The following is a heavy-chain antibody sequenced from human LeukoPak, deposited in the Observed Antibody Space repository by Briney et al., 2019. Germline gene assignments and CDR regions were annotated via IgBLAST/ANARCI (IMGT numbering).Heavy chain of an antibody. V-gene: IGHV3-53*01. J-gene: IGHJ6*03. CDR3: ARGRSYCGGGSCYSKANYYYYYMDV. D-gene: IGHD2-15*01. Sequence: GGSLTLSCAVSGFSFSSGAMNWGRQAPGEGLEWVSVIYSGGSIYYADSVRGRFNLSRDNSKNTLYLQIHSLRAEDTAVYHCARGRSYCGGGSCYSKANYYYYYMDVWGKGTTVTISS. CDR1: GFSFSSGA. CDR2: IYSGGSI.